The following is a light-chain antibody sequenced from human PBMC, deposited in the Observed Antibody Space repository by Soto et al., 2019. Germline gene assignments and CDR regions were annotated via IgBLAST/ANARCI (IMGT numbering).Light chain of an antibody. CDR1: QAISSH. J-gene: IGKJ4*02. CDR3: LHYSTYPLT. Sequence: DIQLTQSPSFLSASVGGRVTITCRASQAISSHLAWYQQKPGKAPNLLIYGASTLQSGVPSRFSGSGSGTQFTLTISSLQPEDFASYYCLHYSTYPLTVGGGTKVDI. V-gene: IGKV1-9*01. CDR2: GAS.